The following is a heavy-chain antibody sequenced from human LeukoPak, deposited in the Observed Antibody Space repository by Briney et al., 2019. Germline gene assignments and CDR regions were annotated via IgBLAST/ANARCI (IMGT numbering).Heavy chain of an antibody. CDR3: ARGWFGELLPSISTIVNWFDP. CDR2: TYYRSKWYN. J-gene: IGHJ5*02. CDR1: GDSVSSNSAA. Sequence: SQTLSLTCAISGDSVSSNSAAWNWIRQSPSRGLEWLGRTYYRSKWYNDYAVSVKSRITINPDTSKNQFSLQLNSVTPEDTAVYYCARGWFGELLPSISTIVNWFDPWGQGTLVTVSS. V-gene: IGHV6-1*01. D-gene: IGHD3-10*01.